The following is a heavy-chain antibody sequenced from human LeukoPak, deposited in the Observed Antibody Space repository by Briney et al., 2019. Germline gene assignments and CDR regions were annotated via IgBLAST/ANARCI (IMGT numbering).Heavy chain of an antibody. J-gene: IGHJ4*02. V-gene: IGHV3-11*01. CDR2: ISSSGSTI. Sequence: GGSLRLSCAASGFTFSDYYMSWIRQAPGKGLEWASYISSSGSTIYYADSVKGRFTISRDNAKNSLYLQMNSLRAEDTAVYYCASPPRDDYSNYPPFDYWGQGTLVTVSS. CDR1: GFTFSDYY. D-gene: IGHD4-11*01. CDR3: ASPPRDDYSNYPPFDY.